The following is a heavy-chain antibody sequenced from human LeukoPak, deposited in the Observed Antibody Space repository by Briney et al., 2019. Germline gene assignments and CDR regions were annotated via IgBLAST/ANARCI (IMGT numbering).Heavy chain of an antibody. V-gene: IGHV4-34*01. J-gene: IGHJ3*02. CDR1: GGSFSGYY. Sequence: KPSETLSLTCAVYGGSFSGYYWSWIRQPPGKGLEWIGEINHSGSTNYNPSLKSRVTISVDTSKNQCSLNLSSVTAADTAVFYCARWLGNGFDMWGQGTMVTVSS. CDR3: ARWLGNGFDM. D-gene: IGHD6-19*01. CDR2: INHSGST.